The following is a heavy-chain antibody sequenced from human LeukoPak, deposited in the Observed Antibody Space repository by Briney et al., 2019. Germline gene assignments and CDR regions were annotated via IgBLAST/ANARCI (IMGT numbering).Heavy chain of an antibody. CDR2: ISGSGGST. Sequence: QPGGSLRLSCAASGFTFSSYWMSWVRQAPGKGLEWVSAISGSGGSTYYADSVKGRFTISRDNSKNTLYLRMNSLRAEDTAVYYCAKDIRYYYGSGSYRADAFDIWGQGTMVTVSS. J-gene: IGHJ3*02. V-gene: IGHV3-23*01. D-gene: IGHD3-10*01. CDR3: AKDIRYYYGSGSYRADAFDI. CDR1: GFTFSSYW.